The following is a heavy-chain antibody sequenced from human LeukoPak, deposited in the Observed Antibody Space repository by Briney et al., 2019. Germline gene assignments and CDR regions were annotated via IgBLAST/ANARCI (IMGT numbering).Heavy chain of an antibody. D-gene: IGHD3-10*01. CDR2: ISYDGSNK. V-gene: IGHV3-30*18. CDR3: AKDRYYYGSRSSLDMDV. Sequence: GRSLRLSCAASGFTFSSYGMHWVRQAPGKGLEWVAVISYDGSNKYYADSVKGRFTISRDNSKNTLYLQMNSLRAEDTAVYYCAKDRYYYGSRSSLDMDVWGQGTTVTVSS. J-gene: IGHJ6*02. CDR1: GFTFSSYG.